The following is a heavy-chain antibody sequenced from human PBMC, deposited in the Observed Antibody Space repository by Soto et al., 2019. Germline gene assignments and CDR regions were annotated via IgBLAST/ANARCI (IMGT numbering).Heavy chain of an antibody. CDR2: IKQDENQK. V-gene: IGHV3-7*01. J-gene: IGHJ3*01. D-gene: IGHD3-3*01. CDR1: GFTLSTYW. CDR3: AAYNTSLHAALDL. Sequence: GGSLRLSCAASGFTLSTYWMSWVRQAPGKGLEWLANIKQDENQKNYVDSVRGRFTISADSAKNSVFLIMDNLRVEDTAVYHCAAYNTSLHAALDLWGQGTMVTVSS.